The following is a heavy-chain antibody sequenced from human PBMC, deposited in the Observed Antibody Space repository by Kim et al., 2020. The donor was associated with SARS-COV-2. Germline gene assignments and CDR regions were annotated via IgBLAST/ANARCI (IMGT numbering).Heavy chain of an antibody. CDR1: GGTFSSYA. Sequence: SVKVSCKASGGTFSSYAISWVRQAPGQGLEWMGGIIPIFGTANYAQKFQGRVTITADESTSTAYMELSSLRSEDTAVYYCARGGWAGSSWLYRYNWFDPWGQGTLVTVSS. CDR2: IIPIFGTA. D-gene: IGHD6-13*01. J-gene: IGHJ5*02. CDR3: ARGGWAGSSWLYRYNWFDP. V-gene: IGHV1-69*13.